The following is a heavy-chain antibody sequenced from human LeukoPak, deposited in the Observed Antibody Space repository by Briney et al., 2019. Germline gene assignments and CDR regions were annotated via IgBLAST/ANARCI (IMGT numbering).Heavy chain of an antibody. J-gene: IGHJ4*02. D-gene: IGHD1-20*01. CDR2: FHYSGST. Sequence: SEILSLTCSVSGGSISSSSYYWGWIRQPPGKGLEWIGTFHYSGSTYYNPSLKSRVTISVNMSKNQFSLKLISVTAADTAVYYCARLYRKTYKWNDQPDYWGQGTLVTVSS. CDR1: GGSISSSSYY. V-gene: IGHV4-39*07. CDR3: ARLYRKTYKWNDQPDY.